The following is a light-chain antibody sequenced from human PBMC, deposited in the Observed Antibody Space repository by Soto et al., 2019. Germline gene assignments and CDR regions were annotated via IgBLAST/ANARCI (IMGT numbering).Light chain of an antibody. CDR3: QQYGTSPT. J-gene: IGKJ1*01. V-gene: IGKV3-15*01. Sequence: EIVMAQSPATLCVSLGERATLSCRASQTVGSNLAWYQHRPGQAPRLLIYGASTRATGIPARFSGSGSGTDFSLTISRLEPEDFAVYYCQQYGTSPTFGQGTKV. CDR1: QTVGSN. CDR2: GAS.